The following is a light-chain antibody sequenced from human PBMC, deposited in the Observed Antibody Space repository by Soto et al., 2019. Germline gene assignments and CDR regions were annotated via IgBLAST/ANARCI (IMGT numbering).Light chain of an antibody. CDR2: EVS. Sequence: QSALTQPPSASGSPGQSVTISCTGSSSDVGGYNYVSWYQQHPGKAPKLMIYEVSKRPSGVPDRLSGSKSGNTASLTVSGLQAEDEADYYCSPYGGSNTVVFGGGTKLTV. V-gene: IGLV2-8*01. CDR1: SSDVGGYNY. J-gene: IGLJ2*01. CDR3: SPYGGSNTVV.